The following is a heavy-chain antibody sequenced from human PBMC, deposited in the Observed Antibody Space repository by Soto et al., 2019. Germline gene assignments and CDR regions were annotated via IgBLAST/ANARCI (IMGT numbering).Heavy chain of an antibody. CDR1: GYPFPGYY. J-gene: IGHJ3*01. Sequence: QVQLVQSGAEVKKPGASVKVSCKASGYPFPGYYLHWVRQAPGQGLEWMGWINPNAGATYSAKKCQGRVTMTRDTSMSTADMELSRLRPDDTAVYYCARDRTSERLDAVELWGQGTSVTVSS. CDR3: ARDRTSERLDAVEL. V-gene: IGHV1-2*02. CDR2: INPNAGAT. D-gene: IGHD1-26*01.